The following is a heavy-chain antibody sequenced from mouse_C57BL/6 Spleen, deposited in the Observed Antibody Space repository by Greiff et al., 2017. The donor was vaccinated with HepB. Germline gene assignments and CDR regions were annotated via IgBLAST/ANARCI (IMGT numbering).Heavy chain of an antibody. CDR2: IRNKANGYTT. CDR1: GFTFTDYY. CDR3: ARYPRRGYAMDY. Sequence: EVQVVESGGGLVQPGGSLSLSCAASGFTFTDYYMSWVRQPPGKALEWLGFIRNKANGYTTEYSASVKGRFTISRDNSQSILYLQMNALRAEDSATYYCARYPRRGYAMDYWGQGTSVTVSS. V-gene: IGHV7-3*01. J-gene: IGHJ4*01.